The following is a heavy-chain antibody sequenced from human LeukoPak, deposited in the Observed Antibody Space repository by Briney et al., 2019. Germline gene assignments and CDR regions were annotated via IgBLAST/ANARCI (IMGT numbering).Heavy chain of an antibody. CDR1: GFTFDDYA. V-gene: IGHV3-9*01. D-gene: IGHD3-22*01. CDR2: ISWNSGSI. Sequence: PGGSLRLSCAASGFTFDDYAMHWVRQAPGKGLEWVSGISWNSGSIGYADSVKGRFTISRDNAKNSLYLQMNSLRAEDTALYYCAKGYYYDSSGYTAPLDYWGQGTLVTVSS. CDR3: AKGYYYDSSGYTAPLDY. J-gene: IGHJ4*02.